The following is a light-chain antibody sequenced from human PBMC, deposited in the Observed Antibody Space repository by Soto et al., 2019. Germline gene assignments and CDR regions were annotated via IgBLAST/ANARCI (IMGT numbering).Light chain of an antibody. CDR3: QQYNSYPLT. J-gene: IGKJ4*01. CDR1: QSFSSSS. CDR2: GAS. Sequence: EIVLSQSPDTLSLSPGERATLSCRASQSFSSSSLAWYQQKPGQAPRLLIYGASIRATGIPDRFSGSGSGTEFTLTISSLQPDDFATYYCQQYNSYPLTFGGGTKVDIK. V-gene: IGKV3-20*01.